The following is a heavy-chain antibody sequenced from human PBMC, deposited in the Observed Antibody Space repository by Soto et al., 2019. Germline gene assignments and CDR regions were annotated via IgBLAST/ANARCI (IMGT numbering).Heavy chain of an antibody. V-gene: IGHV5-10-1*01. J-gene: IGHJ6*02. CDR2: IDPSDSYT. CDR1: GYSFTSYW. CDR3: ARHVGILSGYYYGMDV. D-gene: IGHD1-20*01. Sequence: GESLKISCKGSGYSFTSYWISWVRQMPGKGLEWMGRIDPSDSYTNYSPSFQGHVTISADKSISTAYLQWSSLKASDTAMYYCARHVGILSGYYYGMDVWGQGTKVTVSS.